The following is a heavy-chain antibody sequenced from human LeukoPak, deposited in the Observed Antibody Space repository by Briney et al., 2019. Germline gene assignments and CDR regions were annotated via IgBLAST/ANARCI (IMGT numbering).Heavy chain of an antibody. CDR2: IYYSGSP. D-gene: IGHD5-24*01. J-gene: IGHJ5*02. Sequence: SETLSLTCTGSGGSISSTSYYWVWIRQPPGKGLEWIGSIYYSGSPYYNPSLKSRVTISVDTSKNHFSLTLSSVTAADTAVYYCAKRTSMATRTNWFDPWGQGTLVTVSS. CDR3: AKRTSMATRTNWFDP. CDR1: GGSISSTSYY. V-gene: IGHV4-39*01.